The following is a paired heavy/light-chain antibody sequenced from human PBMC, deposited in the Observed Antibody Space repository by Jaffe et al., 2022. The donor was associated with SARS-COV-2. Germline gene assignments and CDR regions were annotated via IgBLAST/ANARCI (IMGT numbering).Light chain of an antibody. CDR1: QDISNY. CDR2: DAS. J-gene: IGKJ1*01. V-gene: IGKV1-33*01. CDR3: QQYDALPWT. Sequence: DIQMTQSPSSLSASVGDRVTITCQASQDISNYLNWYQQKPGKAPKLLIYDASNLKTGVPRRFSGSGSGTQFTFTISSLQPEDIATYYCQQYDALPWTFGQGTKVEVK.
Heavy chain of an antibody. D-gene: IGHD4-17*01. CDR2: ISSSGGTI. CDR1: GFTFSDHY. CDR3: AGAYDYSDIPVKL. J-gene: IGHJ4*02. V-gene: IGHV3-11*01. Sequence: QEQLVESGGRLVKPGGSLRLSCAASGFTFSDHYVSWIRQAPGKGLEWVSYISSSGGTIYYADSVKGRFTISRDSGKTSVYLQMNSLRAEDTAVYYCAGAYDYSDIPVKLWGQGTLVTVSS.